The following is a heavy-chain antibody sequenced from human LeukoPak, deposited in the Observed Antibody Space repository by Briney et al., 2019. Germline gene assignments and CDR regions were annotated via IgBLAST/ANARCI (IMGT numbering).Heavy chain of an antibody. CDR3: ARDHEVSSSSFDY. D-gene: IGHD6-6*01. V-gene: IGHV4-39*07. Sequence: SETLSLTCTVSRGSVNSNSYYWGWIRQPPGKGLEWIGTIYYSGNTYYNPSLESRVTISVDTSKNQFSLKLTFVTAADTAVYYCARDHEVSSSSFDYWGQGTLVTVSS. CDR1: RGSVNSNSYY. CDR2: IYYSGNT. J-gene: IGHJ4*02.